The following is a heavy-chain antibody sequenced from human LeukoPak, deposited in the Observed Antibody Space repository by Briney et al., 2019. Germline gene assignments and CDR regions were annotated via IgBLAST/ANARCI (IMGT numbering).Heavy chain of an antibody. J-gene: IGHJ4*02. D-gene: IGHD2-15*01. Sequence: GGSLRLSCAASGFTFSNYWMSWVRQAPGKGLEWVANIKQDGSEKYYVDSVKGRFTISRDNAKNSLYLQMNSLRAEDTAVYYCARARRYLGYCSGGSCYGYFDYWGQGTLVTVSS. V-gene: IGHV3-7*01. CDR3: ARARRYLGYCSGGSCYGYFDY. CDR1: GFTFSNYW. CDR2: IKQDGSEK.